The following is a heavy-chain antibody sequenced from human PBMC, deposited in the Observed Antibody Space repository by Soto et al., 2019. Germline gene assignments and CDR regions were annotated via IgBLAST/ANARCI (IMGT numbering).Heavy chain of an antibody. D-gene: IGHD6-13*01. V-gene: IGHV1-69*01. CDR1: GGTFSSYG. CDR3: ASDSRIAAAGAGGSWWDP. CDR2: IIPAFRKA. Sequence: QVQLVQSGAEVKKPGSSVKVSCKASGGTFSSYGISWVRQAPGQGLEWMGGIIPAFRKANYAQKFQGSVTITADESTSTADMELSSFSSEDTALYYCASDSRIAAAGAGGSWWDPWGQGSLVTVSS. J-gene: IGHJ5*02.